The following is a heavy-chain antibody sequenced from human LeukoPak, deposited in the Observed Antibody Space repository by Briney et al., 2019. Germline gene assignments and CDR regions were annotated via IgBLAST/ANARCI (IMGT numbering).Heavy chain of an antibody. J-gene: IGHJ5*02. CDR2: IHGDGDNI. V-gene: IGHV3-74*01. CDR3: ARAQVGAPTDL. D-gene: IGHD1-26*01. CDR1: GFPFSSYA. Sequence: QPGGSLRLSCAASGFPFSSYAMYWVRQAPGKGLVWVARIHGDGDNISYADSVRGRFTISRDNAKDTLYLHMNSLRPEDTAVYYCARAQVGAPTDLWGQGTLVTVPS.